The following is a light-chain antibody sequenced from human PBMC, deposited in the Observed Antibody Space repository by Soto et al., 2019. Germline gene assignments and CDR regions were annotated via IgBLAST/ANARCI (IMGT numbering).Light chain of an antibody. V-gene: IGLV2-14*01. CDR2: EVS. CDR3: SSYTNINTRACV. Sequence: QSVLTQPASVSASPGQSITISCTGTSSDIGGSNFVSWYQQHPGKVPKLVISEVSKRPSGISNRFSGSKSGNTASLTISGLQAEDEAEYYCSSYTNINTRACVFGTGTKLTVL. J-gene: IGLJ1*01. CDR1: SSDIGGSNF.